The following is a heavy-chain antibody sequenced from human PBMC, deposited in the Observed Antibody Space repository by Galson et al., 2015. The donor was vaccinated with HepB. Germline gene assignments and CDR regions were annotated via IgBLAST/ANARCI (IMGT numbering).Heavy chain of an antibody. D-gene: IGHD3-16*02. J-gene: IGHJ4*02. Sequence: SLRLSCAASGFTFSDYYMSWIRQAPGKGLEWVSYISSSGSTIYYADSVKGRFTISRDNAKNSLYLQMNSLRAEDTALYYCAKAEVVEGVIAYFDYWGQGTLVTVSS. CDR2: ISSSGSTI. CDR3: AKAEVVEGVIAYFDY. V-gene: IGHV3-11*01. CDR1: GFTFSDYY.